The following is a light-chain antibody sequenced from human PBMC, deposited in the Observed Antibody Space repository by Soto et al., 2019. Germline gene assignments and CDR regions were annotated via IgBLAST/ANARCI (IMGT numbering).Light chain of an antibody. CDR3: SSYTSTRTYV. V-gene: IGLV2-14*02. J-gene: IGLJ1*01. CDR1: SSDVGSYNL. CDR2: EGS. Sequence: QSALTQPASVSGSPGQSITISCTGTSSDVGSYNLVSWYQQHPGKVPQLMIYEGSKRPSGVSNRFSGSKSGNTASLTISGLQAEDETDYYCSSYTSTRTYVFGTGTKLTVL.